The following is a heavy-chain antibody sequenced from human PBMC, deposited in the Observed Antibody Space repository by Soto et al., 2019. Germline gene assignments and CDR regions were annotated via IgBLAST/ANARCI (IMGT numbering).Heavy chain of an antibody. D-gene: IGHD3-16*01. CDR2: INSDGSST. Sequence: EVQLVESGGGLVQPGGSLRLSCAASGFTFSSYWMHWVRQAPGKGLVWVSRINSDGSSTSYADSVKGRFTISRDNAKNTLYLQMNSLRAEDTAVYYCARVGRMGHGMDVWGQGTTVTVPS. CDR3: ARVGRMGHGMDV. V-gene: IGHV3-74*01. J-gene: IGHJ6*02. CDR1: GFTFSSYW.